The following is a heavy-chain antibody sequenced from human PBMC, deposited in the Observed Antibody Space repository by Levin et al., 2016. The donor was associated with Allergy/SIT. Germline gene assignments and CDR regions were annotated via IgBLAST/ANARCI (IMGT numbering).Heavy chain of an antibody. J-gene: IGHJ4*02. CDR3: ARNGGPVVAAIDY. V-gene: IGHV1-2*02. D-gene: IGHD3-22*01. CDR1: GYTFTDHY. Sequence: ASVKVSCKTSGYTFTDHYFHWVRQAPGQGPEWLGWINPNTGGTNYAQKVQGRVTMTRDTSISTAYMELSKLKSDDTAVYYCARNGGPVVAAIDYWGQGTLVTVSS. CDR2: INPNTGGT.